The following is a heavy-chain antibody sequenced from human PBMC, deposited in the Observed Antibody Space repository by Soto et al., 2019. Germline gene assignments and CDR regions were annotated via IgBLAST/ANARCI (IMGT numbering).Heavy chain of an antibody. J-gene: IGHJ5*02. D-gene: IGHD3-10*01. Sequence: SETLSLTCAVYGGSFSGYYWTWIRQPPGKGLEWIGSIYYSGSTYYNPSLKSRVTISVDTSKNQFSLKLSSVTAADTAVYYCARRVIIRGYNWFDPWGQGTLVTVSS. V-gene: IGHV4-34*01. CDR3: ARRVIIRGYNWFDP. CDR1: GGSFSGYY. CDR2: IYYSGST.